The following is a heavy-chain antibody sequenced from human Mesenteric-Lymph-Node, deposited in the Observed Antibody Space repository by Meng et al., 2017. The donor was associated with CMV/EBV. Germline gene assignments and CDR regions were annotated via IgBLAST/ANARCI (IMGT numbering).Heavy chain of an antibody. CDR3: APWTYSSSWYP. CDR1: GGSISSGDYY. J-gene: IGHJ5*02. Sequence: SETLSLTCTVSGGSISSGDYYWGWIRQPPGKGLEWIGSIYYSGSTYYNPSLKSRVTISVDTSKNQFSLKLSSVTAADTAVYYCAPWTYSSSWYPWGQGTLVTVSS. V-gene: IGHV4-39*07. D-gene: IGHD6-13*01. CDR2: IYYSGST.